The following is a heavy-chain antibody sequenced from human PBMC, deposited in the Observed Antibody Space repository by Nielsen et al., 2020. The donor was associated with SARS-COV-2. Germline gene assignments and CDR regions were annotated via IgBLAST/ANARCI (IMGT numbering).Heavy chain of an antibody. J-gene: IGHJ3*02. CDR3: ARGDIAGVPAAMFRGDDAFDI. Sequence: SETLSLTCTVSGGSLSSRNYYWGWIRQPPGKGLEWIGTIYYSGSVSYNPSLRSRVTISVDTSKKHFSLKLTSVTAADTAVYFCARGDIAGVPAAMFRGDDAFDIWGQGTMVRVSS. V-gene: IGHV4-39*02. CDR2: IYYSGSV. CDR1: GGSLSSRNYY. D-gene: IGHD2-2*01.